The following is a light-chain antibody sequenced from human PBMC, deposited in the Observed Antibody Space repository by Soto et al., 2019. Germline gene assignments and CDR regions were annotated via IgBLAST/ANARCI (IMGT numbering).Light chain of an antibody. CDR1: QSVSSSY. Sequence: EIVLTQSPGTLSLSPGERATLYCRASQSVSSSYLAWYQQKPGQAPRLLIYGASNRATGISARFSGSGSGTDFTLTISRLEPEDFAVYYCQQYATSRTFGQGTTVEIK. CDR2: GAS. CDR3: QQYATSRT. V-gene: IGKV3-20*01. J-gene: IGKJ1*01.